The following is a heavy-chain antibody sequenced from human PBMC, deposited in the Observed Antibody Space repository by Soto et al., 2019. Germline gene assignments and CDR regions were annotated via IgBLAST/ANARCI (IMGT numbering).Heavy chain of an antibody. D-gene: IGHD7-27*01. CDR3: ARDNLHWGFDY. Sequence: QVQLQESGPGLVKPSQTLSLTCTVSGGSVSSGGYYWSWIRQHPGKGLEWIGYIYYSGSTYYNPSLKSRVTISLDTSKNQFSLKLSSVTAADTAVYYCARDNLHWGFDYWGQGTLVNVSS. J-gene: IGHJ4*02. CDR1: GGSVSSGGYY. V-gene: IGHV4-31*03. CDR2: IYYSGST.